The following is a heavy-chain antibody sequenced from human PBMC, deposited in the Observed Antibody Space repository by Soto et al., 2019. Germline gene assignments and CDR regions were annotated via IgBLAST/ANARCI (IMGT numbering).Heavy chain of an antibody. CDR2: ISTNGGST. D-gene: IGHD3-22*01. V-gene: IGHV3-64D*06. Sequence: PGGSLRLSCSASGFTFSIYAMHGVRQAPGKGLEYVSSISTNGGSTHYADSVKGRFTISRDNSKNTQYLQMSSLRADDTAVYYCVKGEYYYDSSGYYPFDYWGQGTLVTVSS. CDR1: GFTFSIYA. CDR3: VKGEYYYDSSGYYPFDY. J-gene: IGHJ4*02.